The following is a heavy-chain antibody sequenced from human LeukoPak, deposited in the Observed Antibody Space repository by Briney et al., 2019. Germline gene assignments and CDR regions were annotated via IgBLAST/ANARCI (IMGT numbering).Heavy chain of an antibody. V-gene: IGHV3-74*01. D-gene: IGHD6-19*01. CDR2: IRSDGSST. CDR1: GFTFSSYW. Sequence: PGGSLRLSCAASGFTFSSYWMHWVRQAPGKGLVWVSRIRSDGSSTSYADSVKGRFTISRDNAKNTLYLQMNSLRAEDTAVYYCARVGAVAGTDDYWGQGTLVTVSS. J-gene: IGHJ4*02. CDR3: ARVGAVAGTDDY.